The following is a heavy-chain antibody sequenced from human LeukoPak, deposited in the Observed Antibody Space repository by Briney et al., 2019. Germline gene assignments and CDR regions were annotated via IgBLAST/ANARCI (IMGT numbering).Heavy chain of an antibody. D-gene: IGHD6-13*01. V-gene: IGHV3-11*03. Sequence: GGSLRLSCVVSGFSFSDYYMNWIRQTPGKGLEWLSYISGSSSHTLYADSVKGRFTISRDNAKNSLYLQMSSLRAEDTAVYYCTRRGLAAAATIDYWGQGTLVTVSS. J-gene: IGHJ4*02. CDR3: TRRGLAAAATIDY. CDR1: GFSFSDYY. CDR2: ISGSSSHT.